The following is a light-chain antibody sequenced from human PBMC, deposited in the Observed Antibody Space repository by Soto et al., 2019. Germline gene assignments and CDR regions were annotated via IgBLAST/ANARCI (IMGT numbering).Light chain of an antibody. CDR2: RNN. V-gene: IGLV1-47*01. Sequence: QSVLTQPPSASGTPGQRVTISCSGSSSNIESNFVYWYQQFPGTAPRLLIYRNNQRPSGVPDQFSGSKSGTSASLAISALRSEDEADYYCTVWDDSLRGRLFGGGTQLTVL. J-gene: IGLJ2*01. CDR3: TVWDDSLRGRL. CDR1: SSNIESNF.